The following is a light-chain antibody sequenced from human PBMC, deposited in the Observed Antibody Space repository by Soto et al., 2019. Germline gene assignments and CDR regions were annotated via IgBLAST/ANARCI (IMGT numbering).Light chain of an antibody. CDR1: QSVNSN. J-gene: IGKJ5*01. CDR3: QQHGQWPIT. V-gene: IGKV3D-15*01. CDR2: GIS. Sequence: EIVMTQSPATLSVSPGERDPLSCRASQSVNSNYLAWYQQNPGQAPRLLIYGISKRATDIPDRFSGSGSGTEFTLTISSLQPEDFATYYCQQHGQWPITFGQGTRLEIK.